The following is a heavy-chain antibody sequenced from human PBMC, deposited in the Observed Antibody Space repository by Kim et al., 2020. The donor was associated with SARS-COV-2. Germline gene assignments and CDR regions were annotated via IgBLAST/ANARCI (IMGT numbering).Heavy chain of an antibody. CDR3: ARDGQQWLDQYYYYYGMDV. CDR2: INTNTGNP. D-gene: IGHD6-19*01. J-gene: IGHJ6*02. V-gene: IGHV7-4-1*02. CDR1: GYTFTSYA. Sequence: ASVKVSCKASGYTFTSYAMNWVRQAPGQGLEWMGWINTNTGNPTYAQGFTGRFVFSLDTSVSTAYLQISSLKAEDTAVYYCARDGQQWLDQYYYYYGMDVWGQGTTVTVSS.